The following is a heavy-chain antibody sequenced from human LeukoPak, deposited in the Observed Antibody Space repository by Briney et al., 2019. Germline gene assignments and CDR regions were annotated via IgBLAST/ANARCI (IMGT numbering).Heavy chain of an antibody. CDR1: GFTFSSYA. CDR2: ISGSGTNT. V-gene: IGHV3-23*01. D-gene: IGHD3-10*01. Sequence: GSLRLSCAASGFTFSSYAMSWVRQAPGKGLEWVSSISGSGTNTYYADSVKGRFTISRDNSRNLLFLQMSSLRVEDTAVYYCAKRRHYYGSGDYCRDPWGQGTLVTVSS. J-gene: IGHJ5*02. CDR3: AKRRHYYGSGDYCRDP.